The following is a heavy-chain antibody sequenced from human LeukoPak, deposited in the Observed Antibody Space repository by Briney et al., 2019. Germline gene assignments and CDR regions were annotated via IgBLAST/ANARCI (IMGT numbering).Heavy chain of an antibody. CDR2: ISAYNGNT. D-gene: IGHD2-2*01. CDR3: ARQYCSSTSCYIYFDY. V-gene: IGHV1-18*01. J-gene: IGHJ4*02. CDR1: GYTFTSYG. Sequence: ASVKVSCKASGYTFTSYGISWVRQAPGHGLEWMGWISAYNGNTNYAQKLQGRVTMTTDTSTSTAYMELRSLRSDDTAVYYCARQYCSSTSCYIYFDYWGQGTLVTVSS.